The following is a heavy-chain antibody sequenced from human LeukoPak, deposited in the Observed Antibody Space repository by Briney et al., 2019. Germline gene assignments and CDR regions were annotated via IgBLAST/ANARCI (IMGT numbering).Heavy chain of an antibody. J-gene: IGHJ4*02. V-gene: IGHV3-53*01. CDR1: GFTVSSNY. CDR3: AKDILLPTMTGGFDY. D-gene: IGHD3-22*01. CDR2: IYSGGST. Sequence: GGSLRLSCAASGFTVSSNYMSWVRQAPGKGLEWVSVIYSGGSTYYADSVKGRFTISRDNSKNTLYLQMNSLRAEDTAVYYCAKDILLPTMTGGFDYWGQGTLVTVSS.